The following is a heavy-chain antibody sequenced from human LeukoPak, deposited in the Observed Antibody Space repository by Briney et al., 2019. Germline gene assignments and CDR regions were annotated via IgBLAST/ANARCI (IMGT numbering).Heavy chain of an antibody. D-gene: IGHD1-1*01. CDR3: AKSPKTGFLFDY. J-gene: IGHJ4*02. Sequence: PGRSLRLSCAASGFTVSSNYMSWVRQAPGKGLEWGSVIYGGVNTVYADSVQGRFTISRDNSKNTLFLEMNSLRAEDTAVYYCAKSPKTGFLFDYWGKGTLVTVSS. V-gene: IGHV3-66*01. CDR2: IYGGVNT. CDR1: GFTVSSNY.